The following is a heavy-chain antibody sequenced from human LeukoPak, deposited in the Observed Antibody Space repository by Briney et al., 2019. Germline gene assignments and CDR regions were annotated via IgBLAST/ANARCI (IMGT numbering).Heavy chain of an antibody. D-gene: IGHD5-12*01. CDR1: GGSISTYY. V-gene: IGHV4-59*01. Sequence: SETLSLTCTVSGGSISTYYWNWIRQPPGKGLEWIGFIYYSGSTSYNPSLKSRVTISVDTSKNQFSLNLKSVTAADTAVYFCARENSDYDAFDVWGQGAVVTFSS. CDR2: IYYSGST. J-gene: IGHJ3*01. CDR3: ARENSDYDAFDV.